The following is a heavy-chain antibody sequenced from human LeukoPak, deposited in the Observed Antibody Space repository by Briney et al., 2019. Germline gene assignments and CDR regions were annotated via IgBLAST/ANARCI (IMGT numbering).Heavy chain of an antibody. J-gene: IGHJ4*02. CDR2: INHRGST. CDR3: ARGRTTYDYVWGSYRPPDY. D-gene: IGHD3-16*02. Sequence: SETLSLTCAVYGGSFSGYYWNWIRQPPGKGLEWIGEINHRGSTNYNPSLKSRVTISVDTSKKQFSLKLSSVAAADTAVYYCARGRTTYDYVWGSYRPPDYWGQGTLVTVSS. V-gene: IGHV4-34*01. CDR1: GGSFSGYY.